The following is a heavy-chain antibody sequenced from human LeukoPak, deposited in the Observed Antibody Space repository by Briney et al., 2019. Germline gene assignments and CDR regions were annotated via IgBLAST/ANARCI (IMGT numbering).Heavy chain of an antibody. Sequence: GGSLRLSCAASGFTFSSYAVNWVRQAPGKGLEWVSLISGSSSLTYYADSVKGRFTISRDNSKNTVYLQMNSLRAEDTAVYYCAKKRIAAAGKTDFDYWGQGTLVTVSS. J-gene: IGHJ4*02. CDR2: ISGSSSLT. V-gene: IGHV3-23*01. D-gene: IGHD6-13*01. CDR1: GFTFSSYA. CDR3: AKKRIAAAGKTDFDY.